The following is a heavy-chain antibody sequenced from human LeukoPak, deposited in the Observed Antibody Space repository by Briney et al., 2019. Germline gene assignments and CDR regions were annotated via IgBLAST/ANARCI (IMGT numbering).Heavy chain of an antibody. CDR2: IYHFGST. Sequence: SETLSLTCAVSGYSISSGYYWGWIRPPPGKGLEWIGSIYHFGSTYYNPSLKSRVTISVDTSKYQFTLKLSSVSAADTAVYYCARRGDGGYNSGFDYCGQGTLGTVSS. D-gene: IGHD5-24*01. CDR3: ARRGDGGYNSGFDY. J-gene: IGHJ4*02. V-gene: IGHV4-38-2*01. CDR1: GYSISSGYY.